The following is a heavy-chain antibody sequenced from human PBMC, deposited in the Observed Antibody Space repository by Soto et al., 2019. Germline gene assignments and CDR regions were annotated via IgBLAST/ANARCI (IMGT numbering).Heavy chain of an antibody. CDR1: GGSISSYY. CDR3: ARYSSGWTLFDY. V-gene: IGHV4-59*01. D-gene: IGHD6-19*01. Sequence: LSLTCTVSGGSISSYYWSWIRQPPGKGLEWIGYIYYSGSTNYNPSLKSRVTISVDTSKNQFSLKLSSVTAADTAVYYCARYSSGWTLFDYWGQGTLVTV. CDR2: IYYSGST. J-gene: IGHJ4*02.